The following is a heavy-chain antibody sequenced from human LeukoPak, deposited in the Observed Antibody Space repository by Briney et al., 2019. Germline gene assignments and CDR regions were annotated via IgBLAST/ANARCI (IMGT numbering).Heavy chain of an antibody. D-gene: IGHD3-3*01. V-gene: IGHV3-7*01. CDR1: GFTFSSYW. J-gene: IGHJ4*02. Sequence: GGSLRLSCAASGFTFSSYWMSWVRQAPGKGLEWVANIKQDGSGKYYADSVKGRFTISRDNAKNSLYLQMNSLRAEDTAVYYCARVITIFGVVIICIGYWGQGTLVTVSS. CDR3: ARVITIFGVVIICIGY. CDR2: IKQDGSGK.